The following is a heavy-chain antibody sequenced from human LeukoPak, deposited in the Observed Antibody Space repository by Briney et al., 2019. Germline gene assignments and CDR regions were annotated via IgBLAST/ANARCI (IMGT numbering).Heavy chain of an antibody. J-gene: IGHJ4*02. D-gene: IGHD7-27*01. CDR2: IYYTGTT. V-gene: IGHV4-59*01. CDR1: GGSISGYY. CDR3: ARDRANWEYSDY. Sequence: SETLSLTCTVSGGSISGYYWSWIRQPPGKGLEWIGYIYYTGTTDYNPSLKSRVTISVDTSKNQFSLRLGSVTAADTAVYYCARDRANWEYSDYWGQGTLVTVSS.